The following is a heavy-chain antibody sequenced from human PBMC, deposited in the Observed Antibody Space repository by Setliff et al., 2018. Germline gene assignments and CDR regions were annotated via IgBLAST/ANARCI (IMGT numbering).Heavy chain of an antibody. CDR2: ISSNSSYI. V-gene: IGHV3-21*01. CDR3: ASDSGSYMTNIDN. D-gene: IGHD1-26*01. CDR1: GFTFSSYS. Sequence: PGGSLRLSCAASGFTFSSYSMNWVRQAPGKGLEWVSPISSNSSYIYCADSVKGRFTISRDNAKNSLYLQMNSLRAEDTAVYYCASDSGSYMTNIDNWGKGTLVTVSS. J-gene: IGHJ4*02.